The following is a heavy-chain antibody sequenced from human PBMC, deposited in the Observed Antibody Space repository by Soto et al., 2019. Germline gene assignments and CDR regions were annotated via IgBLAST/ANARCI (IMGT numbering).Heavy chain of an antibody. CDR1: GYTFTSYG. J-gene: IGHJ6*02. V-gene: IGHV1-18*01. CDR3: ARIADFITTSCSLPSRFHIRGSYFYYGLVV. D-gene: IGHD2-2*01. CDR2: TSAYNGNS. Sequence: GASVKVSCKASGYTFTSYGISWVRQAPGQGLEWVGWTSAYNGNSNYAQKYHGRVTMTMDTSTSTAYMEMSSLRSDDTAVYYCARIADFITTSCSLPSRFHIRGSYFYYGLVVWG.